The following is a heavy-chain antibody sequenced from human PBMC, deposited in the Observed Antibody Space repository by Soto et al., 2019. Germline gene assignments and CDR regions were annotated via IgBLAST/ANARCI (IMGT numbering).Heavy chain of an antibody. V-gene: IGHV3-23*01. CDR2: ISDSSGST. Sequence: GGSLRRSCAASGFTFSNYAMNWVRQAPGKGLEWVSGISDSSGSTYYSDSVKGRFTISRDNSKRILYMQMNSLRAEDTAVYYCARRGYFYESTGYNPLDFWGQGTLVTVS. D-gene: IGHD3-22*01. CDR1: GFTFSNYA. CDR3: ARRGYFYESTGYNPLDF. J-gene: IGHJ4*02.